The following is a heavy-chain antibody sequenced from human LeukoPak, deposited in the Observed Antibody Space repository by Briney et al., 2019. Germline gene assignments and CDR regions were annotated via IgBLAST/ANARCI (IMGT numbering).Heavy chain of an antibody. J-gene: IGHJ4*02. D-gene: IGHD2-15*01. V-gene: IGHV3-7*01. Sequence: GGSLRLSCAASGITFSRYWMNWVRQAPGKGLEWVANIKEDGSVKNYVDSVRGRFTVSRDNAKNSLYLQMNSLRVEDTAVYYCASWCSGGRCYPKDYWGQGALVTVSS. CDR3: ASWCSGGRCYPKDY. CDR1: GITFSRYW. CDR2: IKEDGSVK.